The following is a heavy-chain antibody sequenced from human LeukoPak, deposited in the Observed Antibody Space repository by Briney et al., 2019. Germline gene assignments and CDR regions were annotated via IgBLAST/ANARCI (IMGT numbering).Heavy chain of an antibody. CDR3: ARSGIQSGYCSSTSCYTGY. Sequence: PGRSLRLSCAASGFTFSSYAMHWVRQAPGKGLEWVAVISYDGSNKYYADSVKGRFTISRDNSKNTLYLQMNSLRAGDTAVYYCARSGIQSGYCSSTSCYTGYWGQGTLVTVSS. CDR1: GFTFSSYA. V-gene: IGHV3-30-3*01. J-gene: IGHJ4*02. CDR2: ISYDGSNK. D-gene: IGHD2-2*02.